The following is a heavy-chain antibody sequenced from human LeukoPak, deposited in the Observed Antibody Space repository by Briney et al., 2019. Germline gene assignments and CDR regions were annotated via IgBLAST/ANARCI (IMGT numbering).Heavy chain of an antibody. Sequence: PSETLSLTCTVSGGSISSSSYYWGWVRQPPGKGLEWIGSIYYSGSTYYNPSLKSRVTISVDTSKNQFSLKLSSVAAADTAVYYCARQGGSYPPRYYYYYYYMDVWGKGTTVTISS. CDR1: GGSISSSSYY. D-gene: IGHD1-26*01. V-gene: IGHV4-39*01. CDR3: ARQGGSYPPRYYYYYYYMDV. CDR2: IYYSGST. J-gene: IGHJ6*03.